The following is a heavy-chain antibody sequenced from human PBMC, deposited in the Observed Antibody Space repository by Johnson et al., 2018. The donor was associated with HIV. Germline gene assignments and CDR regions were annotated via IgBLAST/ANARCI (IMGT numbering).Heavy chain of an antibody. Sequence: QVLLVESGGGVVQPGRSLRLSCAASGFTFSSYAMHWVRQAPGKGLEWVAVISYDGSNKYYADSVKGRFTISRDNSKNTLYLQMNSLRTEDMAVYYCAKERNWSAYASASPGAFDMWGQGTMVTVSS. V-gene: IGHV3-30*04. CDR3: AKERNWSAYASASPGAFDM. D-gene: IGHD6-6*01. CDR1: GFTFSSYA. CDR2: ISYDGSNK. J-gene: IGHJ3*02.